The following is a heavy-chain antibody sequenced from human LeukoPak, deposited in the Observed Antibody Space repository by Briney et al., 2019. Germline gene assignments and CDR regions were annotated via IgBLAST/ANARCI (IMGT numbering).Heavy chain of an antibody. CDR1: GFTFTNAW. D-gene: IGHD2-15*01. V-gene: IGHV3-15*07. Sequence: GGSLRLSRAASGFTFTNAWMNWVRQAPGKGLEWVGRIKSKADGETIDYAAPVKGRFTFSRDDSKNMLYLQMNSLKSEDAAVYYCSTLASRGLSDSWGQGTLVTVSS. CDR2: IKSKADGETI. J-gene: IGHJ4*02. CDR3: STLASRGLSDS.